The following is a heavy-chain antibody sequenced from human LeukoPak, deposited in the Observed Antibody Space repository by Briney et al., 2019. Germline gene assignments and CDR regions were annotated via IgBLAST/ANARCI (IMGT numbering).Heavy chain of an antibody. Sequence: ASVKVSCKATGYTFTSYGISWVRQATGQGLEWMGWISAYNGNTNYAQKLQGRVTMTTHTSTRNDYMELMRLRSDDTAVYYCARVVTPRYCSTTSCEWKGWFDPWGQGALVTVSS. J-gene: IGHJ5*02. CDR3: ARVVTPRYCSTTSCEWKGWFDP. CDR2: ISAYNGNT. D-gene: IGHD2-2*01. V-gene: IGHV1-18*01. CDR1: GYTFTSYG.